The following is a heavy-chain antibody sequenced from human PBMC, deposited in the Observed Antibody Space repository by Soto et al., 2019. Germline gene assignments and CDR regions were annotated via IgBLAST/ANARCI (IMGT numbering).Heavy chain of an antibody. J-gene: IGHJ6*02. CDR1: GGTFGSYA. Sequence: QVQLVQSGAEVKKPGSSVKVSCKASGGTFGSYAISWVRQAPGQGLEWMGGIIPIPGTANYAQKFQGRVTIAADESTSTAYMALSSLRSEDTAVYYCARSQGSSTSLEIYYYYDYGMEVWGQGTTVTVSS. V-gene: IGHV1-69*01. CDR2: IIPIPGTA. CDR3: ARSQGSSTSLEIYYYYDYGMEV. D-gene: IGHD2-2*01.